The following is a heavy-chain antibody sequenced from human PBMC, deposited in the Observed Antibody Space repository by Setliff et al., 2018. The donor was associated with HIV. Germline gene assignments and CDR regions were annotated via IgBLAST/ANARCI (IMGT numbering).Heavy chain of an antibody. J-gene: IGHJ4*02. CDR3: AKSSPSIGYITDC. CDR2: IFPGGAT. Sequence: SETLSLTCSVSGVSISSYNWSWIRHSPGKGLEWIGIIFPGGATNYNPSLTSRVTISVDTSKNHLFPKLTSVTTADTAVYFCAKSSPSIGYITDCWGQGALVTVSS. V-gene: IGHV4-59*01. CDR1: GVSISSYN. D-gene: IGHD5-12*01.